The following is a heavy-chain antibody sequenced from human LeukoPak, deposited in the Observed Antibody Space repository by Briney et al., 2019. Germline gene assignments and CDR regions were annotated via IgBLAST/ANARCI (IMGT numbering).Heavy chain of an antibody. CDR1: GFIFNNYG. J-gene: IGHJ4*02. D-gene: IGHD3-22*01. V-gene: IGHV3-23*01. Sequence: GGSLRLSCTASGFIFNNYGLIWVRRAPGKGLEWVSAISNDGGGTNYADFVKGRFTTSRDNSKNTLFLQMNSLRAEDTALYYCAKGSSGYFFDLWGQGTLVTVSS. CDR3: AKGSSGYFFDL. CDR2: ISNDGGGT.